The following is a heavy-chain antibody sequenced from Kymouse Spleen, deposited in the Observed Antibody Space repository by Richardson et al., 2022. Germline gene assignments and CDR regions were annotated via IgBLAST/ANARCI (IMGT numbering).Heavy chain of an antibody. CDR1: GGSISSSSYY. CDR2: IYYSGST. D-gene: IGHD3-10*01. CDR3: ARQWFGTYAYYYYYGMDV. Sequence: QLQLQESGPGLVKPSETLSLTCTVSGGSISSSSYYWGWIRQPPGKGLEWIGSIYYSGSTYYNPSLKSRVTISVDTSKNQFSLKLSSVTAADTAVYYCARQWFGTYAYYYYYGMDVWGQGTTVTVSS. J-gene: IGHJ6*02. V-gene: IGHV4-39*01.